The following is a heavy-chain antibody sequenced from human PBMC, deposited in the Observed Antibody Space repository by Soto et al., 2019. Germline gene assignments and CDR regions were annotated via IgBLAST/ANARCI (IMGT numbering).Heavy chain of an antibody. CDR3: ARQIYDSDTGPNFQYYFDS. D-gene: IGHD3-22*01. V-gene: IGHV5-10-1*01. Sequence: GESLKISCKGSGYSFAGYWITWVRQKPGKGLEWMGRIDPSDSQTYYSPSFRGHVTISATKSITTVFLQWSSLRAPDTAMYYCARQIYDSDTGPNFQYYFDSWGQGTPVTVSS. CDR2: IDPSDSQT. J-gene: IGHJ4*02. CDR1: GYSFAGYW.